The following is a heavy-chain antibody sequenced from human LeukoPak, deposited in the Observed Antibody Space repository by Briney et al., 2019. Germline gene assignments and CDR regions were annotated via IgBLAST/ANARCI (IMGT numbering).Heavy chain of an antibody. CDR1: GFTDYG. Sequence: GGSLRLSCAASGFTDYGMSWVRQAPGKGLEWVSGINWNGGTTTYADSVKGRFTISRDNAKNSLYLQVNSLRAEDTAFYYCARDRDQWLEAFDIWGQGTMVTVSS. D-gene: IGHD6-19*01. J-gene: IGHJ3*02. CDR2: INWNGGTT. CDR3: ARDRDQWLEAFDI. V-gene: IGHV3-20*04.